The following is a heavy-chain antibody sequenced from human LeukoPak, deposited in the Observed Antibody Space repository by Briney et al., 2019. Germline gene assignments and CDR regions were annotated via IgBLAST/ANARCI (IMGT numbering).Heavy chain of an antibody. CDR1: GYTFTTYY. J-gene: IGHJ4*02. CDR3: ARAIERGRRFDY. CDR2: INPSGGST. Sequence: ASVKVSCRTSGYTFTTYYVHWVRQAPGQGLEWMGVINPSGGSTNYAQKFQGRVAMTRDTSTSTVYMDLSSLISDDTAIYYCARAIERGRRFDYWGQGTWSPSPQ. V-gene: IGHV1-46*01. D-gene: IGHD5-24*01.